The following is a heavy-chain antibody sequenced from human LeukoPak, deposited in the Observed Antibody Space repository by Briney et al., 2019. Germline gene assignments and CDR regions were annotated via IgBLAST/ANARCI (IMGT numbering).Heavy chain of an antibody. D-gene: IGHD6-19*01. V-gene: IGHV5-51*01. Sequence: GESLKISCKGSGYSFTSYWIGWVRQMPGKGLEWMGIIYPGDSDTRYSPSFQSQVTISADKSISTAYLQWSSLKASDTAMYYCARGTIAVAGSPHFDYWGQGTLVTVSS. CDR3: ARGTIAVAGSPHFDY. CDR2: IYPGDSDT. J-gene: IGHJ4*02. CDR1: GYSFTSYW.